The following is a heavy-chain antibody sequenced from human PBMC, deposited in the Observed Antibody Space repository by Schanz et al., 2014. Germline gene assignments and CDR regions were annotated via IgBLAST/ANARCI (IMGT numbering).Heavy chain of an antibody. J-gene: IGHJ6*03. CDR1: GFGFDDYA. Sequence: EVHLEESGGGLVQPGGSLRLSCAASGFGFDDYAMSWVRQAPGKGLEWVSGINWNGGSTGYADSVKGRFTISRDNAKNSLYLQMNSLRAEDTAVYYCARPSDSSWYMDVWGKGTTVTVSS. CDR3: ARPSDSSWYMDV. D-gene: IGHD2-21*02. V-gene: IGHV3-20*04. CDR2: INWNGGST.